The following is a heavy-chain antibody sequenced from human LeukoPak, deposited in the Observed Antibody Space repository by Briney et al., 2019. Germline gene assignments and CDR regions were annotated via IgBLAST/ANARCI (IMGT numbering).Heavy chain of an antibody. D-gene: IGHD6-13*01. CDR2: IFNSGST. V-gene: IGHV4-59*11. Sequence: SETLSPTRSVSGGSINSHQWAWIRQPPGKGLEWIGYIFNSGSTNYNPSLRSRVTMSVDTSRDQFFLRLSSVTAADTAIYYCASRPAGTTWYGVFDYWSQGTLVTVSS. J-gene: IGHJ4*02. CDR1: GGSINSHQ. CDR3: ASRPAGTTWYGVFDY.